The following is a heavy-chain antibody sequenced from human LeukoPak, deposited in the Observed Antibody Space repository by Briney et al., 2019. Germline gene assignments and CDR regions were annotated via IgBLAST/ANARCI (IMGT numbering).Heavy chain of an antibody. J-gene: IGHJ4*02. CDR2: ITSGGVP. V-gene: IGHV3-21*06. Sequence: GGSLRLSCAASGFTFSAHSMSWIRQAPGKGLEWVSTITSGGVPYYAGSLKGQFTISRDNARNLVYLQTSSLRAEDTAVFYCARDNTGWSRDYWGQGTQVTVS. D-gene: IGHD6-19*01. CDR1: GFTFSAHS. CDR3: ARDNTGWSRDY.